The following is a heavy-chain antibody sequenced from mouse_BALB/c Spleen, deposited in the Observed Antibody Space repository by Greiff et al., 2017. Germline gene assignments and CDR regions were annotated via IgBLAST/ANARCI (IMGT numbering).Heavy chain of an antibody. D-gene: IGHD1-1*01. V-gene: IGHV1-5*01. CDR1: GYTFTSYW. J-gene: IGHJ3*01. CDR2: IYPGNSDT. CDR3: TRGGYYGSSWFAY. Sequence: EVQLQQSGTVLARPGASVKMSCKASGYTFTSYWMHWVKQRPGQGLEWIGAIYPGNSDTSYNQKFKGKAKLTAVTSTSTAYMELSSLTNEDSAVYYCTRGGYYGSSWFAYWGQGTLVTVSA.